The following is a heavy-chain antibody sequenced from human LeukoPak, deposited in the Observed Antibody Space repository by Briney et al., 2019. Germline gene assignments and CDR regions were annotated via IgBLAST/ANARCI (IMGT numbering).Heavy chain of an antibody. CDR3: AKDVEQQLVRVGAFDI. J-gene: IGHJ3*02. V-gene: IGHV3-23*01. CDR1: GFTFSSYA. D-gene: IGHD6-13*01. Sequence: PGGSLRLSYAASGFTFSSYAMSWVRQAPGKGLEWVSAISGSGGSIYYADSVKGRFTISRDNSKNTLYLQMNSLRAEDTAVYYCAKDVEQQLVRVGAFDIWGQGTMVTVSS. CDR2: ISGSGGSI.